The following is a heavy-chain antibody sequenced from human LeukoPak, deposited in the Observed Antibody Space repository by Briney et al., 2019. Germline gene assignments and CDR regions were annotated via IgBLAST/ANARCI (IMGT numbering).Heavy chain of an antibody. Sequence: SETLSLTCAVSGGSISSNNWWSWVRQPPGKGLEWIGEIYNSGSTNYNPSLKSRVTISVDKSKNQFSLRLSSVTAADTAVYYCARHAYYYDRSGSYEAFDIWGQGTMVTVSS. J-gene: IGHJ3*02. D-gene: IGHD3-22*01. CDR3: ARHAYYYDRSGSYEAFDI. CDR1: GGSISSNNW. V-gene: IGHV4-4*02. CDR2: IYNSGST.